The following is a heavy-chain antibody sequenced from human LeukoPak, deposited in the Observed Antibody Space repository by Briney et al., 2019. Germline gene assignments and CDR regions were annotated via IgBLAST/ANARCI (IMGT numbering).Heavy chain of an antibody. D-gene: IGHD6-13*01. J-gene: IGHJ5*02. CDR3: ARSPPFVAAAGHNWFDP. V-gene: IGHV1-2*04. Sequence: ASVKVSCKASGYTFTGYYMHWVRQAPGQGLEWMGWINPNSGGTNYAQKFQGWVTMTRDTSISTAYMELSRLRSDDTAVYYCARSPPFVAAAGHNWFDPWGQGTLVTVSS. CDR1: GYTFTGYY. CDR2: INPNSGGT.